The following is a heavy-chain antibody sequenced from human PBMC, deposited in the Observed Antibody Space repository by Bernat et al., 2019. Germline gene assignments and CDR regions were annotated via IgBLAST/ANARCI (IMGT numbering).Heavy chain of an antibody. CDR2: ISYDGSNK. CDR3: AKSSSSCPFDY. D-gene: IGHD6-6*01. J-gene: IGHJ4*02. CDR1: GFTFSSYG. Sequence: QVQLVESGGGVVQPGRSLRLSCAASGFTFSSYGMHWVRQAPGKGLEWVAVISYDGSNKYYADSVKGRFTISRDNSKNTLYLQMNSLRAEDTVVYYCAKSSSSCPFDYWGQGTLVTVSS. V-gene: IGHV3-30*18.